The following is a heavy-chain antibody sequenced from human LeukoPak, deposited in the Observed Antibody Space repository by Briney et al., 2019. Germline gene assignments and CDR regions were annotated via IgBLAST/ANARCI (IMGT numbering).Heavy chain of an antibody. CDR3: AKGREVYGDSRFDY. D-gene: IGHD2-21*02. V-gene: IGHV3-23*01. CDR2: MSGGAGTT. J-gene: IGHJ4*02. CDR1: GFTFSSYA. Sequence: PGGSLRLSCAASGFTFSSYAMSWVRQAPRKGLEWVSSMSGGAGTTYYAASMKGRFTISRDNSKNTLYLQMNSLRAEDTAVYYCAKGREVYGDSRFDYWGQGTLVTVSS.